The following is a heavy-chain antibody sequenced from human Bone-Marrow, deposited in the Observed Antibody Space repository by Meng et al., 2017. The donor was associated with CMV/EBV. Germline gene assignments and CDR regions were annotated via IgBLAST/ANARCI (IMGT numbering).Heavy chain of an antibody. CDR3: AKDLHRGEWLVKSYYFDY. CDR1: GFTFSSYA. V-gene: IGHV3-23*01. Sequence: GESLKISCAASGFTFSSYAMNWVRQAPGKGLEWVSVISGGGSTTYYADSVKGRFTLSRDNSKNTVYLQMNSLRADDTAVYYCAKDLHRGEWLVKSYYFDYWGQGTLVTVS. D-gene: IGHD6-19*01. J-gene: IGHJ4*02. CDR2: ISGGGSTT.